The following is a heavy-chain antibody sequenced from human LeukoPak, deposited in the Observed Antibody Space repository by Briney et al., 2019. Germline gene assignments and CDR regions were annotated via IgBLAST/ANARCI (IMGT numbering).Heavy chain of an antibody. CDR3: ARISGSSWYGDY. CDR1: GASIDSYY. CDR2: IYYSGST. V-gene: IGHV4-59*05. D-gene: IGHD6-13*01. J-gene: IGHJ4*02. Sequence: SETLSLTCTISGASIDSYYWSWIRQPPGKGLEWIGSIYYSGSTYYNPSLKSRVTISVDTSKNQSSLKLSSVTAADTAVYYCARISGSSWYGDYWGQGTLVTVSS.